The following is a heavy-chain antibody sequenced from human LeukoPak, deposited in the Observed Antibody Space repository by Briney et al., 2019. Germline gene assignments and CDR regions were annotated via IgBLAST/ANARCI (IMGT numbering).Heavy chain of an antibody. CDR1: GGSISSSSYY. CDR3: ARGTTRERSFDY. V-gene: IGHV4-61*05. J-gene: IGHJ4*02. CDR2: IYYSGST. Sequence: SETLSLTCTVSGGSISSSSYYWGWIRQPPGKGLEWIGYIYYSGSTNYNPSLKSRVTISVDTSKNQFSLKLSSVTAADTAVYYCARGTTRERSFDYWGQGTLVTVSS. D-gene: IGHD1-26*01.